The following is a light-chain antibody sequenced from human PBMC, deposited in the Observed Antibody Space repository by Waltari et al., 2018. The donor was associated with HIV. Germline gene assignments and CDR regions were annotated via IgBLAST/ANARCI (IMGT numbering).Light chain of an antibody. Sequence: EIVLTQSPATLSLSPGERATLSCRASQSVSRYLAWYQQKPGQAPRLLIYDASNRATGIPARFSGSGAGTDFTLTISSLGPEDFAVYYCQQRSNWPGTFGQGTKLEIK. J-gene: IGKJ2*01. CDR1: QSVSRY. CDR2: DAS. V-gene: IGKV3-11*01. CDR3: QQRSNWPGT.